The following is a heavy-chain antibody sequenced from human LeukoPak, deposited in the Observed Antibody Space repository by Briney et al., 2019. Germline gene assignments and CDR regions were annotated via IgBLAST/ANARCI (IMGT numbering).Heavy chain of an antibody. CDR1: GGSISSGSYY. V-gene: IGHV4-61*02. CDR3: ARDYYGSGSYFGGFDY. D-gene: IGHD3-10*01. J-gene: IGHJ4*02. Sequence: SETLSLTCTVSGGSISSGSYYWRWIRQSAGKGLEWIGRIYTSGSTNYNPSLKSRVTISVDTSKNQFSLKLSSVPAADTAVYYCARDYYGSGSYFGGFDYWGQGTLVTVSS. CDR2: IYTSGST.